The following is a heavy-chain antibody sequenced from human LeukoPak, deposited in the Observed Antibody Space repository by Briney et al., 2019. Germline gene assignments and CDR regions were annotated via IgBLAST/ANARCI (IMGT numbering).Heavy chain of an antibody. D-gene: IGHD3-10*01. CDR1: GGTFSSYA. CDR3: ATWYYYGSGSSFPY. V-gene: IGHV1-69*06. CDR2: IIPIFGTA. J-gene: IGHJ4*02. Sequence: GASVKVSCKASGGTFSSYAISWVRQAPGQGLEWMGGIIPIFGTANYAQKFQGRVTITADTSTDTAYMELSSLRSEDTAVYYCATWYYYGSGSSFPYWGQGTLVTVSS.